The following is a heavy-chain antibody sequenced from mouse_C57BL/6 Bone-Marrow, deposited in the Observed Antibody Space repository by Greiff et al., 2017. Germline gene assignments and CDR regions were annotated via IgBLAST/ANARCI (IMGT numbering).Heavy chain of an antibody. Sequence: EVQRVESGEGLVKPGGSLKLSCAASGFTFSSYAMSWVRQTPEKRLEWVAYISSGGDYIYYADTVKGRFTISRDNARNTLYLQMSSLKSEDTAMYYCTRERVYGSSPYYFDYWGQGTTLTVSA. CDR1: GFTFSSYA. CDR2: ISSGGDYI. J-gene: IGHJ2*01. D-gene: IGHD1-1*01. V-gene: IGHV5-9-1*02. CDR3: TRERVYGSSPYYFDY.